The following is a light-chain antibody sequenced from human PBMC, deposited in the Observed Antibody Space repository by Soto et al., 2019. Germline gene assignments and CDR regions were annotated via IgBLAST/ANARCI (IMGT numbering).Light chain of an antibody. J-gene: IGKJ1*01. Sequence: EVVLAQSPGTLSLSPGERATLSCRASQSVSSSYLAWYQQKLGQAPRLLIYGASFRATGIPDRFSGSGSGTDFTLTINRLEPEDFAVYYCQQYGSSPRTFGQGTKVEIK. CDR2: GAS. CDR1: QSVSSSY. V-gene: IGKV3-20*01. CDR3: QQYGSSPRT.